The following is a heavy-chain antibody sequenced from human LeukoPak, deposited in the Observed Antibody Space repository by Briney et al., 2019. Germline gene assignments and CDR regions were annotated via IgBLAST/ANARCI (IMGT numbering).Heavy chain of an antibody. CDR1: GGSLSGYY. Sequence: SETLSLTCAVYGGSLSGYYWSWIRQPPGKGLEWIGEINHSGSTNYNPSLKSRVTISVDTSKNQFSLKLSSVTAADTAVYYCARGLASSGPWGQGTLVTVSS. CDR2: INHSGST. CDR3: ARGLASSGP. J-gene: IGHJ5*02. D-gene: IGHD3-22*01. V-gene: IGHV4-34*01.